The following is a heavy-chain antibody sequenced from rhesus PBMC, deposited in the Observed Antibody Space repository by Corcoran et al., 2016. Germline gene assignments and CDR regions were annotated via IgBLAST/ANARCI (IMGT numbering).Heavy chain of an antibody. CDR3: ASAYGLDS. CDR2: IYGGSGST. CDR1: GGSISSNY. Sequence: QVQLQESGPGLVKPSETLSLTCAVSGGSISSNYWNWIRQPPGKGLECIGRIYGGSGSTSYNPSLTSRVTISTDTSKNQFSLKLSSVTAADTAVYYCASAYGLDSWGQGVVVTVSS. J-gene: IGHJ6*01. V-gene: IGHV4-147*01.